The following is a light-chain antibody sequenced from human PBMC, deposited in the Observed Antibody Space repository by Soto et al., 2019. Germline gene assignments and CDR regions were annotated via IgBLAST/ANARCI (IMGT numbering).Light chain of an antibody. Sequence: EIALTQSPGTLSLSPGEIATLSCRASQSISSTYLTWYHQRPGQAPRLLIYDASRRATGIPDRFSGSGSGTDFSLTISRLEPEDFAVYYCQHYDSARWTFGLGTKVDIK. CDR3: QHYDSARWT. J-gene: IGKJ1*01. V-gene: IGKV3-20*01. CDR1: QSISSTY. CDR2: DAS.